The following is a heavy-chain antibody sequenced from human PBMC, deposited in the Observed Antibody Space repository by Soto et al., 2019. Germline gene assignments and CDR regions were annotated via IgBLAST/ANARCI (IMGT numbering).Heavy chain of an antibody. CDR3: AADAHRADFWSSKPHSYYSMDD. Sequence: SVPVSCVDSGFTFRRTAVQWMRQARGQRLEWIGPIVGHTVSTASPQIAQERIANTRDTSTGPAYMEPSGLKPEDKAIYYCAADAHRADFWSSKPHSYYSMDDWGQGTTVTVSS. V-gene: IGHV1-58*01. D-gene: IGHD3-3*01. CDR1: GFTFRRTA. J-gene: IGHJ6*02. CDR2: IVGHTVST.